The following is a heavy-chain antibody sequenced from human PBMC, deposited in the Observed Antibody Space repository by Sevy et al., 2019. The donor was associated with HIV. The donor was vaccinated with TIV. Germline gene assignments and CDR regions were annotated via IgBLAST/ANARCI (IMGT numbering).Heavy chain of an antibody. D-gene: IGHD2-15*01. CDR3: AKDKGRSVVAAPGGMDV. CDR2: ISYDGSNK. Sequence: GGSLRLSCAASGFTFSSYGMHWVRQAPGKGLEWVAVISYDGSNKYYADSVKGRFTISRDNSKNTRYLQMNSLRAEDTAVYYCAKDKGRSVVAAPGGMDVWGQGTTVTVSS. J-gene: IGHJ6*02. CDR1: GFTFSSYG. V-gene: IGHV3-30*18.